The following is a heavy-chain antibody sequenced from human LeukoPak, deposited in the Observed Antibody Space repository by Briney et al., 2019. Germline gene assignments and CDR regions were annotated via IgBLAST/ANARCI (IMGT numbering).Heavy chain of an antibody. D-gene: IGHD2-8*01. V-gene: IGHV3-23*01. CDR3: AKDVRRCNGACT. CDR1: GFTFSTYS. CDR2: ISATGGDT. Sequence: GGSLRLSCAASGFTFSTYSFSWVRQAPGKGLEWVSGISATGGDTYYADSVKGRFTISRDNSRNTVSLQMNSLRVDDTATYHCAKDVRRCNGACTWGQGTLVTVSS. J-gene: IGHJ5*02.